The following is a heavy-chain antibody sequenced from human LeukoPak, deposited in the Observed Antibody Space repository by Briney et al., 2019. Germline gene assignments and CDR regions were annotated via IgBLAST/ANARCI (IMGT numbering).Heavy chain of an antibody. Sequence: PGRSLRLSCTASGFTFSDYAVTGVRQAPGKGLEWVGSIRSKAHGGTADYATSVKGRFTISRDDSKTIAYLQMDSLKTEDTAVYYCSRAHSTGWLGINDYWGQGALVTVSS. CDR1: GFTFSDYA. CDR3: SRAHSTGWLGINDY. D-gene: IGHD6-19*01. V-gene: IGHV3-49*04. J-gene: IGHJ4*02. CDR2: IRSKAHGGTA.